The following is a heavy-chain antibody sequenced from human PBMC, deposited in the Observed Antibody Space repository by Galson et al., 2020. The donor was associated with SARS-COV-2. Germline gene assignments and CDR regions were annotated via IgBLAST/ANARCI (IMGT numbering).Heavy chain of an antibody. V-gene: IGHV3-48*03. CDR2: ISSSGSTI. CDR1: GFTFSSYE. Sequence: PGGSLRLSCAASGFTFSSYEMNWVRQAPGKGLEWVSYISSSGSTIYYADSVKGRFTISRDNAKNSLYLQMNSLRAEDTAVYYCASPYSSSWDYYYYGMDVWGQGTTVTVSS. J-gene: IGHJ6*02. D-gene: IGHD6-13*01. CDR3: ASPYSSSWDYYYYGMDV.